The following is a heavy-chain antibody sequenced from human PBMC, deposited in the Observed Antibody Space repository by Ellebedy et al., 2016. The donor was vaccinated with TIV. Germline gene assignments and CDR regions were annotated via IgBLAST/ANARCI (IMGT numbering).Heavy chain of an antibody. CDR2: IIPMFGTA. CDR3: ARGRSYYDNSGRPHEYFHH. Sequence: SVKVSCXASGGTFNSYPISWVRQAPGQGPEWMGGIIPMFGTANYAQKFQGRVTIIADKSTSTAYMELSSLTSEDTAVYYCARGRSYYDNSGRPHEYFHHWGQGTLVTVSS. D-gene: IGHD3-22*01. V-gene: IGHV1-69*06. CDR1: GGTFNSYP. J-gene: IGHJ1*01.